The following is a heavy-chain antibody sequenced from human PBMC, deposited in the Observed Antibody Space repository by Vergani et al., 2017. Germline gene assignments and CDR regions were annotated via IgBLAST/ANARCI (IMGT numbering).Heavy chain of an antibody. D-gene: IGHD6-19*01. V-gene: IGHV4-61*02. Sequence: VQLQESGPGLVKPSQTLSLTCTVSGGSISSGSYYWSWIRQPAGKGLEWIGRIYTSGSTNYNPSLKIRVTISVDTSKNQFSLKLSSVTAADTAVYYCADSSGVDTSRAFDIWGQGTLVTVSS. J-gene: IGHJ3*02. CDR3: ADSSGVDTSRAFDI. CDR2: IYTSGST. CDR1: GGSISSGSYY.